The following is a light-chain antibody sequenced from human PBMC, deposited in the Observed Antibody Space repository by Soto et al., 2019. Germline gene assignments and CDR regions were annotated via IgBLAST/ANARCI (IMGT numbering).Light chain of an antibody. CDR3: SSYSRTSSLGV. Sequence: QSALTQPASVSGSPGQLVTISCTGTSSDVGDYNYVSWYQRHPGKAPRLIIYDVSHRPSGVSNRFSGSKSGNTASLAISGLQAEDEADYFCSSYSRTSSLGVFGGGTQLTVL. J-gene: IGLJ3*02. CDR1: SSDVGDYNY. CDR2: DVS. V-gene: IGLV2-14*03.